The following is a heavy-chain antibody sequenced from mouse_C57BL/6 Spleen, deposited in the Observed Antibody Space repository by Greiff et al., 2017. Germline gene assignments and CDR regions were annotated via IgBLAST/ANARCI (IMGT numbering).Heavy chain of an antibody. Sequence: VQLQQSGAELARPGASVKMSCKASGYTFTSYTMHWVKQRPGQGLEWIGYINPSSGYTKYNQKFKDKATLTADTSSSTAYMQLTSLTSEDSAVYYCAWDKYSIYGYIDVWGTGTSVTVSS. J-gene: IGHJ1*03. CDR1: GYTFTSYT. CDR3: AWDKYSIYGYIDV. V-gene: IGHV1-4*01. CDR2: INPSSGYT. D-gene: IGHD2-5*01.